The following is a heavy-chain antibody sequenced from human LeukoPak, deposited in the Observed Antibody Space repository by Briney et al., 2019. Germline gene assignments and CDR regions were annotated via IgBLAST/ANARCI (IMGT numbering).Heavy chain of an antibody. V-gene: IGHV3-48*01. CDR2: ISSSSSTI. D-gene: IGHD3-3*01. CDR1: GLSFSNYD. J-gene: IGHJ6*03. Sequence: GGSLRLSCAASGLSFSNYDMHWVRQAPGKGLEWVSYISSSSSTIYYADSVKGRFTISRDNAKNSLYLQMNSLRAEDTAVYYCARFYPEDDFWSGFDYYYYYMDVWGKGTTVTVSS. CDR3: ARFYPEDDFWSGFDYYYYYMDV.